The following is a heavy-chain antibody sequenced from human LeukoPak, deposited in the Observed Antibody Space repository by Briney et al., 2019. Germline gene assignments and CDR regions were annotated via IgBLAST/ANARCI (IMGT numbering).Heavy chain of an antibody. CDR2: INSDGSST. CDR1: GFTFSSYW. Sequence: GGSLRLSCVASGFTFSSYWMHWVRKAPGKGLVWVSRINSDGSSTNYADSVKGRFTISRDNAKNTLYLQMNSLRAEDTAVYYCARGGRDGKSGAFDIWGQGTMVTVSS. V-gene: IGHV3-74*01. J-gene: IGHJ3*02. D-gene: IGHD2-21*02. CDR3: ARGGRDGKSGAFDI.